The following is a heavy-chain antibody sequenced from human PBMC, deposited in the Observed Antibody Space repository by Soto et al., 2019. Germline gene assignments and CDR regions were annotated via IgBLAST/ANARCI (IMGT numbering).Heavy chain of an antibody. CDR1: GGSISSSSYY. Sequence: SETLSLTCTVSGGSISSSSYYWGWIRQPPGKGLEWIGSIYYSGSTYYNPSLTSRVTISVDTSKNQFSLKLSSVTAADTAVYYRASHALPRSGSSEEWGEGSLV. J-gene: IGHJ4*02. D-gene: IGHD3-3*01. CDR2: IYYSGST. V-gene: IGHV4-39*01. CDR3: ASHALPRSGSSEE.